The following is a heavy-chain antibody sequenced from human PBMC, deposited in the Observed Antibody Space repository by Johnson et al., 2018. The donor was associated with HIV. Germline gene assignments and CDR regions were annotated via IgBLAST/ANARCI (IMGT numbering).Heavy chain of an antibody. D-gene: IGHD1-26*01. CDR2: SRNKANSYTT. V-gene: IGHV3-72*01. CDR3: AREPEGWAFDI. J-gene: IGHJ3*02. Sequence: VQLVESGGGLVQPGGSLRLSCAASGFTFSDHYMDWVRQAPGKGLEWVGRSRNKANSYTTEYAASVKGRFTISRDDSKNSLYRQMNSLKTEDTAVYYCAREPEGWAFDIWGQGTMVTVSS. CDR1: GFTFSDHY.